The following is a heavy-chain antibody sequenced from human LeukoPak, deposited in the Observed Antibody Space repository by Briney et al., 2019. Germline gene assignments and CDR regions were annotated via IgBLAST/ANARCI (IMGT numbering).Heavy chain of an antibody. Sequence: SETLSLTCTVSGGSINSGGYYWSWIRQHPGKGLEWIGYIYYSGSTYYNPSLKSRVTISADTSKNQFSLELSSVTAADTAVYYCARHRWTGTFNFDYWGRGTLVTVSS. CDR1: GGSINSGGYY. V-gene: IGHV4-39*01. J-gene: IGHJ4*02. D-gene: IGHD1-1*01. CDR3: ARHRWTGTFNFDY. CDR2: IYYSGST.